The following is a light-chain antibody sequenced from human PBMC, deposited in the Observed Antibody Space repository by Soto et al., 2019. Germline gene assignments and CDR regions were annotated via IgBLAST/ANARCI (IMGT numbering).Light chain of an antibody. CDR2: DVN. CDR3: RAYTSSSNPYV. V-gene: IGLV2-14*01. Sequence: QSALTQPASVSGSPGQSITISCTGTSSDVGGYNYVSWYQQQPVRAPKLMVYDVNNRPSGVSDRFSGSKSGNTASLAISGLQAEDEADYYCRAYTSSSNPYVFGTGTKLTVL. J-gene: IGLJ1*01. CDR1: SSDVGGYNY.